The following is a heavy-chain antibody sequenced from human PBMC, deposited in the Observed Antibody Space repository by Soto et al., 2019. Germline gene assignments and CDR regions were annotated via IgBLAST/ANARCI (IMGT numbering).Heavy chain of an antibody. J-gene: IGHJ4*02. Sequence: PSETLSLTCTVSGGSISSSSYYWGWIRQPPGKGLEWIGTIYYSGSTYYNPSLKSRVTISVDTSKNQFSLTLSSVTPADTAVYYCARGRTSSPTPGDYWGQGTLVTVPS. CDR1: GGSISSSSYY. CDR2: IYYSGST. CDR3: ARGRTSSPTPGDY. D-gene: IGHD2-2*01. V-gene: IGHV4-39*07.